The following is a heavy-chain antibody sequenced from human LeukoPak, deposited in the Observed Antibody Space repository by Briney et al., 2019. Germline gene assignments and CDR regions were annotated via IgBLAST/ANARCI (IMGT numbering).Heavy chain of an antibody. CDR1: GGSFSGYY. V-gene: IGHV4-34*01. CDR2: INHSGST. J-gene: IGHJ3*02. D-gene: IGHD1-26*01. CDR3: ARVPIVGATLQDAFDI. Sequence: KPSETLSLTCAVYGGSFSGYYWSWIRQPPGKGLEWIGEINHSGSTNYNPSLKSRVTISVDTSKNQFSLKLSSVTAADTAVYYCARVPIVGATLQDAFDIWGQGTMVTVSS.